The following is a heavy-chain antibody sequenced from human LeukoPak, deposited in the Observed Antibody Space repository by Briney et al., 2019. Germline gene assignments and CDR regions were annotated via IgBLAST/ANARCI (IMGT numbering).Heavy chain of an antibody. CDR2: IDWDDDK. CDR1: GFSLSTSGMC. V-gene: IGHV2-70*01. Sequence: SGPALVQPPQTLTLTCTFSGFSLSTSGMCVCWIRQPPGKALEWLALIDWDDDKYYSTSLKTRPTISKDTSKNQVVLTVTNMDPVDTATYYCARSFPYYYYGMDVWGQETTVTVSS. D-gene: IGHD2/OR15-2a*01. CDR3: ARSFPYYYYGMDV. J-gene: IGHJ6*02.